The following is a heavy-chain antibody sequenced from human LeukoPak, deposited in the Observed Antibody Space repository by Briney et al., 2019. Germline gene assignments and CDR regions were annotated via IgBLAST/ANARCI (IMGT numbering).Heavy chain of an antibody. J-gene: IGHJ5*02. CDR3: VAGVVVVAATAYNWFDP. Sequence: SVKVSCKASGGTFSSYAISWVRQAPGQGLEWMGGIIPIFGTANYAQKFQGRVTITADKSTSTAYMELSSLRSEDTAVYYCVAGVVVVAATAYNWFDPWSQGTLVTVSS. V-gene: IGHV1-69*06. CDR2: IIPIFGTA. CDR1: GGTFSSYA. D-gene: IGHD2-15*01.